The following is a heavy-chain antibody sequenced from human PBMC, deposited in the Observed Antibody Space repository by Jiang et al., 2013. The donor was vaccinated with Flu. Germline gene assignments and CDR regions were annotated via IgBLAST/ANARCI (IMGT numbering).Heavy chain of an antibody. CDR2: ISYDGSNK. V-gene: IGHV3-30*01. D-gene: IGHD2-21*01. Sequence: VQLVESGGGVVQPGRSLRLSCAASGFTFSSYAMHWVRQAPGKGLEWVAVISYDGSNKYYADSVKGRFTISRDNSKNTLYLQMNSLRAEDTAVYYCARDQSPYPMLGMDVWGKGTTVTVSS. J-gene: IGHJ6*04. CDR1: GFTFSSYA. CDR3: ARDQSPYPMLGMDV.